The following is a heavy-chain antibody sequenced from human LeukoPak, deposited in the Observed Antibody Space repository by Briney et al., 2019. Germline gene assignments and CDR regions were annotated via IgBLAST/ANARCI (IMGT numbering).Heavy chain of an antibody. V-gene: IGHV3-23*01. CDR2: ISGSGGST. Sequence: GGSLRLSCAAPGFTFSSYAMSWVRQAPGKGLEWGSAISGSGGSTYYAASVKGRFTISRDNSKNTLYMQMNSLRAEDTAVYYCAKVQGLYDSSGYPFDYWGQGTLVTVSS. CDR3: AKVQGLYDSSGYPFDY. J-gene: IGHJ4*02. CDR1: GFTFSSYA. D-gene: IGHD3-22*01.